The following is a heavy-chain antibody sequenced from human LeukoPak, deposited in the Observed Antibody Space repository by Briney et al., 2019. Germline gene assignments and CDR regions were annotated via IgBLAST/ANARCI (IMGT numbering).Heavy chain of an antibody. Sequence: TSVRVSCKASGFTFTNSAMQWVRQARGQPLEWIGWIVVGSGNTNHAQKFQERVTITRNMSTSTAYMELSSLRSEDTAVYYCAAVNSGSNFDGFDIWGQGTMVTVSS. V-gene: IGHV1-58*02. CDR3: AAVNSGSNFDGFDI. CDR1: GFTFTNSA. CDR2: IVVGSGNT. D-gene: IGHD1-26*01. J-gene: IGHJ3*02.